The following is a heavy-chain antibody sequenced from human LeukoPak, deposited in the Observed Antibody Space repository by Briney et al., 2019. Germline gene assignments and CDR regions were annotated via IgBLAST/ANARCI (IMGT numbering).Heavy chain of an antibody. CDR3: VRCPPVAATVKYYMDV. V-gene: IGHV4-34*01. D-gene: IGHD2-15*01. J-gene: IGHJ6*03. Sequence: SETLSLTCAIDSESFSGYLRSWIRQPTGKGLEWIGEINHSGSTNYNPSLKSRVTISVDTSKNQFSLKLSSVTAADTAVYYCVRCPPVAATVKYYMDVWGKGTTVTVSS. CDR2: INHSGST. CDR1: SESFSGYL.